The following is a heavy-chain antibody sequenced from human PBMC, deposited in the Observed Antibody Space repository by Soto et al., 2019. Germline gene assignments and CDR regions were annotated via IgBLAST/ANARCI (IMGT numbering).Heavy chain of an antibody. Sequence: EVQLLESGGGLVQPGGSLRLSCAASGFTFSSYAMSWVRQAPGKGLEWVSAISGSGGSTYYADSVKGRVTISRENSKNTLYQQMNSLRAEDTAVYYCAKGRGYCSSTSCYVGSDYWGQGTLVTVSS. CDR1: GFTFSSYA. CDR3: AKGRGYCSSTSCYVGSDY. D-gene: IGHD2-2*01. V-gene: IGHV3-23*01. CDR2: ISGSGGST. J-gene: IGHJ4*02.